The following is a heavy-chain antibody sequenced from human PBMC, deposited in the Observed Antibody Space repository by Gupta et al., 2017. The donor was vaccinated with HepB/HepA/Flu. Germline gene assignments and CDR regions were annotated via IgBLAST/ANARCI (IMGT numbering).Heavy chain of an antibody. CDR2: ISYDGYNE. CDR3: ARERWSGSYYTDTFDM. CDR1: GLTFSTYA. Sequence: QVHLVESGGDVVQAGRSLRVPCAASGLTFSTYAFHCGRQAPGKGLGWVSSISYDGYNEYYAVPVKGRFTISRDNSKNTVYLQMNSLRPEDTAVYYCARERWSGSYYTDTFDMWGQGTMVTVS. V-gene: IGHV3-30-3*01. D-gene: IGHD3-10*01. J-gene: IGHJ3*02.